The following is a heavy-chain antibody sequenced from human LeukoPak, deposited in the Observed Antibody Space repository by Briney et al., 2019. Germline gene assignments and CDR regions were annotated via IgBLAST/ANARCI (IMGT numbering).Heavy chain of an antibody. CDR3: ARFIAVAKNWFDP. V-gene: IGHV4-59*01. CDR1: GDSFSSYY. Sequence: SETLSLTCTVSGDSFSSYYWSWIRQPPGKGLKWIGSIYYSGSTNYNPSLKSRVTISVDTSNNQFSLKMTSVTAADSVVYYCARFIAVAKNWFDPWGQGTLVTVFS. D-gene: IGHD6-19*01. J-gene: IGHJ5*02. CDR2: IYYSGST.